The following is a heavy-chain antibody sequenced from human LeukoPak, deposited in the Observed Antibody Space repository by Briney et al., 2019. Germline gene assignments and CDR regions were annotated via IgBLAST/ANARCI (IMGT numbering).Heavy chain of an antibody. D-gene: IGHD3-10*01. Sequence: PGGSLRLSCAASGFTFSSYAMSWVRQAPGKGLEWVAVISYDGSNKYYADSVKGRFTISRDNSKNTLYLQMNSLRAEDTAVYYCAKDLLEYYYGSGSPHDYWGQGTLVTVSS. V-gene: IGHV3-30*18. CDR2: ISYDGSNK. CDR1: GFTFSSYA. CDR3: AKDLLEYYYGSGSPHDY. J-gene: IGHJ4*02.